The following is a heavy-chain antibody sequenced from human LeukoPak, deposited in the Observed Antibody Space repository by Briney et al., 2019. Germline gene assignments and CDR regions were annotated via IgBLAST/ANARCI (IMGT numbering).Heavy chain of an antibody. D-gene: IGHD1-26*01. V-gene: IGHV4-59*01. CDR1: GGSISSYY. Sequence: SETLSLTCTVSGGSISSYYWSWIRQPPGKGLEWIGYIYYSGSTNYNPSLKSRVTKSVDTSKNQFSLKLSSVTAADTAVYFCARSCSGTYYYFDYWGQGILVTVS. CDR2: IYYSGST. J-gene: IGHJ4*02. CDR3: ARSCSGTYYYFDY.